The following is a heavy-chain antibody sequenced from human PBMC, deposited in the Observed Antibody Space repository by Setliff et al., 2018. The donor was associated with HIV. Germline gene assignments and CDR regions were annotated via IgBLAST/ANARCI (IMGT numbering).Heavy chain of an antibody. CDR3: ARDLVVVAPYYCFDP. J-gene: IGHJ5*02. CDR2: MNPSTGGT. CDR1: GYSFTGYY. V-gene: IGHV1-2*02. Sequence: ASVKVSCKASGYSFTGYYMHWVRQAPGQGLEWMGWMNPSTGGTRFAQKFQGRVTMTRDTFITTAYMELNSLTSDNTAVYYCARDLVVVAPYYCFDPWGQGTLVTVSS. D-gene: IGHD2-15*01.